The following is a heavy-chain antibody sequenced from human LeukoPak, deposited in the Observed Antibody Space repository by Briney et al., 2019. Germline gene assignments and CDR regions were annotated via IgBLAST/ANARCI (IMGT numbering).Heavy chain of an antibody. D-gene: IGHD6-13*01. CDR1: GGSFSSADYY. CDR3: ARLKPYSSTSAYYFDY. J-gene: IGHJ4*02. V-gene: IGHV4-30-4*01. Sequence: PSQTLSLTCSVSGGSFSSADYYWSWIRQPPGKGLEWIGYIFYSGSTDYNPSLKSRVTISVDTSKNQFSLRLTSVTAADTAVYYCARLKPYSSTSAYYFDYWGQGTLVTVSS. CDR2: IFYSGST.